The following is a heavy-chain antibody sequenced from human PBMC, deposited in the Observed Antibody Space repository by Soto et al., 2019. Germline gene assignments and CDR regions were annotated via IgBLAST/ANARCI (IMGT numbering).Heavy chain of an antibody. CDR3: AGNIAARPEGYYGMDV. Sequence: SVKVSCKASGGTFSSYAISWVRQAPGQGLEWMGGIIPIFGTANYAQKFQGRVTITADESTSTAYMELSSLRSEDTAVYYCAGNIAARPEGYYGMDVWGQGTTVTVSS. V-gene: IGHV1-69*13. D-gene: IGHD6-6*01. CDR1: GGTFSSYA. CDR2: IIPIFGTA. J-gene: IGHJ6*02.